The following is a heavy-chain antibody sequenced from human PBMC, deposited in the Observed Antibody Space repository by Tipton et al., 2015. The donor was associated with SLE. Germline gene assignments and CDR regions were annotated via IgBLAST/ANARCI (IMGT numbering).Heavy chain of an antibody. J-gene: IGHJ4*02. Sequence: GSLRLSCAASGFTFDDYTMHWVRQAPGKGLEWVSLISWDGGSTYHADSVKGRFTISRDNSKNTLYLQMNSLRAEDTAVYYCAKEERSIVATMDYWGQGTLVTVSS. V-gene: IGHV3-43*01. CDR2: ISWDGGST. CDR1: GFTFDDYT. D-gene: IGHD5-12*01. CDR3: AKEERSIVATMDY.